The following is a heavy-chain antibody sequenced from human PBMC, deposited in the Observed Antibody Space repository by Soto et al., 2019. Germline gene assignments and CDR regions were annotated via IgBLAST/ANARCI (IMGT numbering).Heavy chain of an antibody. D-gene: IGHD6-19*01. CDR1: GFAFSDYA. V-gene: IGHV3-23*01. J-gene: IGHJ4*02. Sequence: GGSLRLSCAASGFAFSDYAMTWVRQAPGEGLEWVSSIGVGGGGTYYADSVKGRFTISRDNSKNTLYLQMSGLRAEDTAVYYCAKYEWLVLFDYWGQGTLVTVSS. CDR2: IGVGGGGT. CDR3: AKYEWLVLFDY.